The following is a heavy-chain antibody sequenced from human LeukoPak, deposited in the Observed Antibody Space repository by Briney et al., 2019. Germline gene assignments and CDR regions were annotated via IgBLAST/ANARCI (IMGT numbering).Heavy chain of an antibody. D-gene: IGHD1/OR15-1a*01. Sequence: SETLSLTCTVSGGSISSGDYYWRWIRQPPGKGLEWIGYIYYSGSTYYNPSLKSRVTISVDTSNNQFSLKLSSVTAADPAVYYCARVDENKQSGGMDVWGQGTTVTVSS. J-gene: IGHJ6*02. CDR3: ARVDENKQSGGMDV. CDR1: GGSISSGDYY. V-gene: IGHV4-30-4*01. CDR2: IYYSGST.